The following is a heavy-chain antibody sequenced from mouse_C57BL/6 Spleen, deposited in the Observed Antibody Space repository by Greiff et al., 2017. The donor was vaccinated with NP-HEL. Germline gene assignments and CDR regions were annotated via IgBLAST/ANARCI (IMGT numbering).Heavy chain of an antibody. CDR3: ARETLYYDYDEYYFDY. D-gene: IGHD2-4*01. J-gene: IGHJ2*01. Sequence: EVKVVESGGGLVKPGGSLKLSCAASGFTFSSYAMSWVRQTPEKRLEWVATISDGGSYTYYPDNVKGRFTISRDNAKNNLYLQMSHLKSEDTAMYYCARETLYYDYDEYYFDYWGQGTTLTVSS. V-gene: IGHV5-4*01. CDR2: ISDGGSYT. CDR1: GFTFSSYA.